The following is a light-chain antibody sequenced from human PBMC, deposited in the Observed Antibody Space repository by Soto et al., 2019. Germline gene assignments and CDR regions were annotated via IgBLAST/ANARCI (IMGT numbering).Light chain of an antibody. Sequence: QSVLTQPASVAWSPGQSITISRTPTRSDIGRYNYVSWIQQPQGNLPKHVSFEVNYRPSGVSDRCSGSKSGNTASLTITGLEAEDEADYYCTSCITANTRCVFGSGTKVTVL. V-gene: IGLV2-14*01. CDR3: TSCITANTRCV. CDR2: EVN. CDR1: RSDIGRYNY. J-gene: IGLJ1*01.